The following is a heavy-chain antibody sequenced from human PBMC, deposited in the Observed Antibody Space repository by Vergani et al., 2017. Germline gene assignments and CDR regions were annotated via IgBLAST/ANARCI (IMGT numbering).Heavy chain of an antibody. V-gene: IGHV3-74*01. Sequence: EVQLVASGGGLVQRGGSLRLSCAASGFTFSSYWMHWVRQAPGKGLVWVSRINSDGSSTSYADSVKGRFTISRDNAKNTLYLQMNSLRAEDTAVYYCARDKSKRAPAVMGTYYYYMDVWGKGTKVTVSS. D-gene: IGHD3-16*01. CDR2: INSDGSST. CDR3: ARDKSKRAPAVMGTYYYYMDV. J-gene: IGHJ6*03. CDR1: GFTFSSYW.